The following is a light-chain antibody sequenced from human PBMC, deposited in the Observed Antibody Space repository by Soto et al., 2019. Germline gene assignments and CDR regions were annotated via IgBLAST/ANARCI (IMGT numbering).Light chain of an antibody. Sequence: ETVLTQSPGTVSLYPGERATLSCTTSQSVRSNYLAWYQQKPGQAPRLVVYGVFNRATGIPDRFSGGGSGTYFTLTISGLEPEDSAVYYCQHYDGSPWTFGQGTMLEI. CDR2: GVF. CDR3: QHYDGSPWT. CDR1: QSVRSNY. J-gene: IGKJ2*02. V-gene: IGKV3-20*01.